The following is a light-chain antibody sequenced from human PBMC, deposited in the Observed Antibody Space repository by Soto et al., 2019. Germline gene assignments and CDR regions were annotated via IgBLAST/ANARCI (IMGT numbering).Light chain of an antibody. CDR3: QQYDNWPPKT. J-gene: IGKJ4*01. V-gene: IGKV3-15*01. Sequence: EVVMTQSPASLSVSPGGIARLSCKASQSVRNNLVWYLQKPGQAPRPIIYDATTRATGIPVRFSGSGSGTEFTLTISSLQSEDVGVYYCQQYDNWPPKTFGGGTKVDIK. CDR2: DAT. CDR1: QSVRNN.